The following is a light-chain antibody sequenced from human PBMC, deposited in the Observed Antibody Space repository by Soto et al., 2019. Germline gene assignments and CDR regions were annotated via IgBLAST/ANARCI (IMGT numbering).Light chain of an antibody. CDR1: QSVSSSY. CDR3: QHYGNGAYT. V-gene: IGKV3-20*01. CDR2: GAS. J-gene: IGKJ2*01. Sequence: EIVLTQSPGTLSLSPGERATLSCRASQSVSSSYLAWYQQKPGQAPRLLIYGASSRATGIPDRFSGSGSGTDFTLTISRLEPEDFAVYYCQHYGNGAYTFGQGTKVDIK.